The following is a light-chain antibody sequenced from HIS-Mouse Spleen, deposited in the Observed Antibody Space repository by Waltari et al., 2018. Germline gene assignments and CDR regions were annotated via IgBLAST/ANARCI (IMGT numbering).Light chain of an antibody. V-gene: IGLV1-51*01. CDR2: DNN. CDR3: GTWDSSLSAWV. J-gene: IGLJ3*02. Sequence: SVLTQPPSVSAAPGQQVTISCSGSSANLGNNYVSSYQPPPGTAPKLLIYDNNKRPSGIPDRFSGSKSGTSATLGITGLQTGDEADYYCGTWDSSLSAWVFGGGTKLTVL. CDR1: SANLGNNY.